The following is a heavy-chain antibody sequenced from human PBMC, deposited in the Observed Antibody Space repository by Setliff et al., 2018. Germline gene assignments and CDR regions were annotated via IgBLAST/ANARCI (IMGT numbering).Heavy chain of an antibody. CDR1: GLTFSRSW. CDR2: INPDGRTT. CDR3: APGWDGGRDFDS. D-gene: IGHD3-16*01. J-gene: IGHJ4*02. V-gene: IGHV3-74*03. Sequence: RGSLRLSCAASGLTFSRSWMFWVRQAPGKGLVWVSHINPDGRTTAYADSVKGRFTISRDNAKNTLYLQMNSLRAEDTALYFCAPGWDGGRDFDSWGQGTLVTVSS.